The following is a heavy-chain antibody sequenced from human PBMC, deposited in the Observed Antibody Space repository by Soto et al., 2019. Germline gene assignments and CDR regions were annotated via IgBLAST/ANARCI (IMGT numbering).Heavy chain of an antibody. CDR3: ARDAYDSSGYYPTDTLYNWFDP. V-gene: IGHV4-59*01. J-gene: IGHJ5*02. Sequence: SETLSLTCTVSGGSMISYYWSWIRQPPGKGLEWIGYIYYSGSTNYNPSLKSRVTISVDTSKNQFSLKLSSATAADTAVYYCARDAYDSSGYYPTDTLYNWFDPWGQGTLVTVSS. D-gene: IGHD3-22*01. CDR1: GGSMISYY. CDR2: IYYSGST.